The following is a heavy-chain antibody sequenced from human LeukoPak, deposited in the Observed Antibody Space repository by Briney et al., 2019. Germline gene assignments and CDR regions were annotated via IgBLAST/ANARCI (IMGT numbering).Heavy chain of an antibody. CDR3: AKGYSYGYYFDY. CDR2: ISGSGGST. CDR1: GFTFSSYA. Sequence: PGGYLRLPCAASGFTFSSYAMSWVRQAPGKGLEWVSGISGSGGSTYYADSVKGRFTISRDNSKNTLYLQMNSLRAEDTAVYYCAKGYSYGYYFDYWGQGTLVTVSS. J-gene: IGHJ4*02. V-gene: IGHV3-23*01. D-gene: IGHD5-18*01.